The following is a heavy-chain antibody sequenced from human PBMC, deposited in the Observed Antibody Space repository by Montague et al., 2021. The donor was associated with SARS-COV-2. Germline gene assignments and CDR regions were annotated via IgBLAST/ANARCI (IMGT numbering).Heavy chain of an antibody. CDR2: IYHSGST. CDR1: GGSISSGGYS. CDR3: ARLSMVRGGKVYYGVDV. J-gene: IGHJ6*02. D-gene: IGHD3-10*01. V-gene: IGHV4-30-2*01. Sequence: TLSLTCAVSGGSISSGGYSWNWIRQPPGNGLEWIGYIYHSGSTYYNPSLKSRVTISLDSSKNQFSLNLTSVTAADTAVYYCARLSMVRGGKVYYGVDVWGQGTTVTVSS.